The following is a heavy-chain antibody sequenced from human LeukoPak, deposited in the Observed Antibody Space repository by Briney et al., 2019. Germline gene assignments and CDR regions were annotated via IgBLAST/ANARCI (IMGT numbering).Heavy chain of an antibody. Sequence: ASVKVSCKASGGTLSSYAISWVRQAPGQGLEWMGRIIPIFGTANYAQKFQGRVTITTDESTSTAYMELSSLRSEDTAVYYCARDPQSLGYCSGGSCHGGFDPWGQGTLVTVSS. CDR3: ARDPQSLGYCSGGSCHGGFDP. CDR1: GGTLSSYA. D-gene: IGHD2-15*01. CDR2: IIPIFGTA. J-gene: IGHJ5*02. V-gene: IGHV1-69*05.